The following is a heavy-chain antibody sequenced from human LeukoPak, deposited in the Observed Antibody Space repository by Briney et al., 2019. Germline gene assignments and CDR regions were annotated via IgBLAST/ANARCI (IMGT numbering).Heavy chain of an antibody. CDR1: GYTFTGYY. V-gene: IGHV1-2*06. J-gene: IGHJ5*02. CDR3: ARASTMVRGVIITHDFGS. Sequence: GASVKVSCTASGYTFTGYYLHWVRQAPGQGLEWMGRINPNSGGTNYAQNFQGRVTMTRDTSISTAYMELSRLRSDDTAVYFCARASTMVRGVIITHDFGSWGQGTLVTVSS. D-gene: IGHD3-10*01. CDR2: INPNSGGT.